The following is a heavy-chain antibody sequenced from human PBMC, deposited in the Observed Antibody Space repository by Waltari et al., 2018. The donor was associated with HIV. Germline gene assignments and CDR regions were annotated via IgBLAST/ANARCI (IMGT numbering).Heavy chain of an antibody. CDR2: IKQDGSEK. Sequence: EVQLVESGGGLVQPGGSLRLSCAASGFTFSSYWMSWVRQAPGKGLEWVANIKQDGSEKYYVDSMKGRFTISGDNAKNSLYLQINSLRAEDTAVYYCAGRSPARRLNWFDPWGQGTLVIVSS. D-gene: IGHD2-8*01. CDR3: AGRSPARRLNWFDP. V-gene: IGHV3-7*01. CDR1: GFTFSSYW. J-gene: IGHJ5*02.